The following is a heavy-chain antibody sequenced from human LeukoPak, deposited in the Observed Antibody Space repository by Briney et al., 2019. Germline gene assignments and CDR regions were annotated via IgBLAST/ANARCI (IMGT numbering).Heavy chain of an antibody. V-gene: IGHV1-69-2*01. D-gene: IGHD3-10*01. CDR1: GYTFTDYY. CDR3: ATGFGYYFDY. J-gene: IGHJ4*02. Sequence: ASVKVSCKVSGYTFTDYYMHWVQQAPGKGLEWMGLVDPEDGETIYAEKFQGRVTITADTSTDTAYMELSSLRSEDTAVYYCATGFGYYFDYWSQGTLVTVSS. CDR2: VDPEDGET.